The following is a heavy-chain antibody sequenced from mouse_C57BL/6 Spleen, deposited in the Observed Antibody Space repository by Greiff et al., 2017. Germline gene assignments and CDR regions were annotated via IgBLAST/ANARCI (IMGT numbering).Heavy chain of an antibody. Sequence: EVQVVESGGGLVKPGGSLKLSCAASGFTFSDYGMHWVRQAPEKGLEWVAYISSGSSTIYYADTVKGRFTISRDNAKNTLFLQMTSLRSEDTAMYYCARRVLRSPFAIDYWGQGTSVTVSS. CDR1: GFTFSDYG. D-gene: IGHD1-1*01. CDR3: ARRVLRSPFAIDY. J-gene: IGHJ4*01. CDR2: ISSGSSTI. V-gene: IGHV5-17*01.